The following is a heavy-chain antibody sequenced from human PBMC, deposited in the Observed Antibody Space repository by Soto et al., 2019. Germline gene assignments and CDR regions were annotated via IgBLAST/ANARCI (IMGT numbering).Heavy chain of an antibody. Sequence: SETLSLTCAVYGGSFIGYYWSWIRQPPGKGLEWIGEINHSGSTNYNPSLKSRVTISVDTSKNQFSLKLSSVTAADTAVYYCARAPSGIAARRGYYFDYWGQGTLVTVSS. CDR2: INHSGST. D-gene: IGHD6-6*01. J-gene: IGHJ4*02. V-gene: IGHV4-34*01. CDR1: GGSFIGYY. CDR3: ARAPSGIAARRGYYFDY.